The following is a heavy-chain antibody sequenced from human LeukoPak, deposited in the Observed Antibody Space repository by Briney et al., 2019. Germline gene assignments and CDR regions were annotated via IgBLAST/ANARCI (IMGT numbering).Heavy chain of an antibody. J-gene: IGHJ4*02. CDR3: ATDLGTIAAAGTSGYFDY. CDR2: MNPSGGST. CDR1: GYTFTSYY. V-gene: IGHV1-46*01. D-gene: IGHD6-13*01. Sequence: ASVKVSCKASGYTFTSYYMHWVRQAPGQGLEWMGIMNPSGGSTSYAQKVQSRLTMTRDTSTSTVYMELSSLRSEDTAVYYCATDLGTIAAAGTSGYFDYWGQGTLVTVSS.